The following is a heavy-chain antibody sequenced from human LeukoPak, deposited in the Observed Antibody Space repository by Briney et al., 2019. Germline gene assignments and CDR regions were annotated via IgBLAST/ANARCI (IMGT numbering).Heavy chain of an antibody. Sequence: GSLRLSCAASGFTFSNVWMSWVRQVPGKGLEWIGSIYYSGSTYYNPSLKSRVTISVDTSKNQFSLKLSSVTAADTAVYYCARGEWELFAFDIWGQGTMVTVSS. CDR3: ARGEWELFAFDI. J-gene: IGHJ3*02. CDR1: GFTFSNVW. D-gene: IGHD1-26*01. V-gene: IGHV4-4*02. CDR2: IYYSGST.